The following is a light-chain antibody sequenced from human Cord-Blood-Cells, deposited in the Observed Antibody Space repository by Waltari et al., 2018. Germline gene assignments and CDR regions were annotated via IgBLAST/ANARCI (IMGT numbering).Light chain of an antibody. V-gene: IGLV1-47*01. CDR2: RNN. CDR1: SSNIGSNY. Sequence: QSVLTQPPSASGTPGQRVTIPCSGSSSNIGSNYVYWYQQLPGMAPKLLIYRNNQRPSGVPDRFSGSKSGTSASLAISGLRSEDEADYYCAAWDDSLSGPVFGGGTKLTVL. CDR3: AAWDDSLSGPV. J-gene: IGLJ3*02.